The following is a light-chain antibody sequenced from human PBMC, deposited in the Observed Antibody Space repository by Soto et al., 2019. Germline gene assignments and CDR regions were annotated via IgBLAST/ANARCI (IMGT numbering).Light chain of an antibody. V-gene: IGKV3-11*01. J-gene: IGKJ5*01. Sequence: EIVLTQSPATLSLSAGETATLSCRASQGVGSELAWYQQKPGQAPRLLISDASNRATGIPARFSGRGSATDFTLTISTLEPEDFAIYYCQQRNSWPITFGQGTRLEIK. CDR2: DAS. CDR3: QQRNSWPIT. CDR1: QGVGSE.